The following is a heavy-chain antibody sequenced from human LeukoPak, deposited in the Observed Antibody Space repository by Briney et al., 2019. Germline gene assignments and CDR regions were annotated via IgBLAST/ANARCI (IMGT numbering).Heavy chain of an antibody. J-gene: IGHJ4*02. D-gene: IGHD3-10*02. CDR2: ISYDGRNK. Sequence: RRSLRLSCAASGFTFSSFAMHWVRQAPGKGLEWVAVISYDGRNKYYADSVEGRFTISRDNSKNTLYLQMNSLRAEDTAVYYCARDLFTLDYWGQGDLLTVSS. V-gene: IGHV3-30*04. CDR1: GFTFSSFA. CDR3: ARDLFTLDY.